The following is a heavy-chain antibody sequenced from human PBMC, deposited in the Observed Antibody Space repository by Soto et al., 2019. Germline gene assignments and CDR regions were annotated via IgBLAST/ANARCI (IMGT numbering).Heavy chain of an antibody. V-gene: IGHV4-31*03. D-gene: IGHD2-15*01. CDR1: GGSISSGGYY. J-gene: IGHJ5*02. Sequence: PSETLSLTCTVSGGSISSGGYYWSWIRHHPGKGLEWIGYIYYSGSTYYNPSRKSRVTISVDTSKNQFSLKLSSVTAADTAVYYCASCRGGIKNWFAPPGQGTRGTGS. CDR3: ASCRGGIKNWFAP. CDR2: IYYSGST.